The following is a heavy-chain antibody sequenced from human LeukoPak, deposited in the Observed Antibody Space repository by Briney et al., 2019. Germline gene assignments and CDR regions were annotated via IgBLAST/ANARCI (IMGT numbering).Heavy chain of an antibody. J-gene: IGHJ4*02. Sequence: SETLSLTCTVSGGSMSNHYWSWVRQPPGKELEWIGYISYRGGAAYNPSLESRVTMSVDTSKTHFSLKLNSVTAADTAVYYCARLPSHWGQGTLVTVSS. CDR1: GGSMSNHY. V-gene: IGHV4-59*08. CDR3: ARLPSH. CDR2: ISYRGGA.